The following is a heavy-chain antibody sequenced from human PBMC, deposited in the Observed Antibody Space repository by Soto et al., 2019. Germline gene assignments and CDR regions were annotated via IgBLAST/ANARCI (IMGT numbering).Heavy chain of an antibody. CDR2: ISYDGSNK. Sequence: GGSLRLSCAASGFTFSSYGMHWVRQAPGKGLEWVAVISYDGSNKYYADSVKGRFTISRDNSKNTLYLQMNSLRAEDTAVYYCAKSMVRGVILSYFDYWGQGTLVTVSS. D-gene: IGHD3-10*01. J-gene: IGHJ4*02. CDR3: AKSMVRGVILSYFDY. V-gene: IGHV3-30*18. CDR1: GFTFSSYG.